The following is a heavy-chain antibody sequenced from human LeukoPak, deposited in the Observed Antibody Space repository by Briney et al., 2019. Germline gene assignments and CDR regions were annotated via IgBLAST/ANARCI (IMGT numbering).Heavy chain of an antibody. CDR3: AAAVVVDAFDI. CDR1: GFTFTSSA. D-gene: IGHD2-15*01. V-gene: IGHV1-58*01. CDR2: IVVGSGNT. J-gene: IGHJ3*02. Sequence: ASVKVSCQASGFTFTSSAVLGVRQARGQRREGIGWIVVGSGNTNYAQRFQERVTITRDMSKSTAYMELSSLRSEDTGVYYCAAAVVVDAFDIWGQGTLVTVSS.